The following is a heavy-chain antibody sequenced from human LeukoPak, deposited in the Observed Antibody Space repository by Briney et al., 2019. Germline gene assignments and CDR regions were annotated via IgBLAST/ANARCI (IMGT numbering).Heavy chain of an antibody. CDR3: AKPYYYGSRSYVDY. CDR1: GFTFSSYG. Sequence: SGGSLRLSCAASGFTFSSYGMHWVRQAPGKGLEWVAVISYDGSNTYYADSVKGRFTISRDNSKNMLYLQMNSLRAEDTAVYYCAKPYYYGSRSYVDYWGQGTLVTVSS. J-gene: IGHJ4*02. CDR2: ISYDGSNT. D-gene: IGHD3-10*01. V-gene: IGHV3-30*18.